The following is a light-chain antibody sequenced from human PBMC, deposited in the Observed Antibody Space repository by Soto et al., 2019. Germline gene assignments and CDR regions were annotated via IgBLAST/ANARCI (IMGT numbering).Light chain of an antibody. CDR1: QSVRSN. CDR3: RHYNRWRPAWR. J-gene: IGKJ1*01. V-gene: IGKV3-15*01. CDR2: GAS. Sequence: EIVMTQSPATLSVSPGARATLSCRASQSVRSNLAWYQQKPGQSPRLLIYGASTRDTGIPARFSGSGSGTQFTLTISSVQSEDFAVYYCRHYNRWRPAWRLDQGTKGDIK.